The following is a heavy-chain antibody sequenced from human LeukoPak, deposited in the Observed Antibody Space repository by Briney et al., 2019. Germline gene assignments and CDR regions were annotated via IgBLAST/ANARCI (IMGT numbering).Heavy chain of an antibody. D-gene: IGHD6-6*01. CDR3: ARLEYSDFDY. CDR1: GFTFSSYW. J-gene: IGHJ4*02. Sequence: GGSLRLSCAAPGFTFSSYWMSWVRQAPGKGLEWVANIKQDGSEKYYVDSVKGRFTISRDNAKNSLYLQMNSLRAEDTAVYYCARLEYSDFDYWGQGTLVTVSS. V-gene: IGHV3-7*01. CDR2: IKQDGSEK.